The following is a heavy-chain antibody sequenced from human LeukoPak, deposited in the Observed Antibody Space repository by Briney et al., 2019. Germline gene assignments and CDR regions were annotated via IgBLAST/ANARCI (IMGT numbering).Heavy chain of an antibody. V-gene: IGHV4-59*01. Sequence: SETLSLTCTVSGGSISTYYWSWIRQPPGKGLEWIGYSYYSGSTYCNPSLKTRVTMSVDTSKNQFSLKLSSVTAADTAVYYCARVGSGSFDYWGQGTLVTVSS. CDR2: SYYSGST. J-gene: IGHJ4*02. D-gene: IGHD6-19*01. CDR3: ARVGSGSFDY. CDR1: GGSISTYY.